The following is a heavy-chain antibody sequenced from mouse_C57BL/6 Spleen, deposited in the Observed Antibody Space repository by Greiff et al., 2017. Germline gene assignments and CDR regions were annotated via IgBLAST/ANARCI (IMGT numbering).Heavy chain of an antibody. J-gene: IGHJ4*01. CDR1: GYTFTGYC. Sequence: QVQLQQSGAELMKPGASVKLSCKATGYTFTGYCIEWVQQRPGHGLEWIGEILPGSGSTNYNAKFKGKATFTADTSSNTAYMQLSSLTTEDSAIYYCARLRRGYSMDYWGQGTSVTVSS. V-gene: IGHV1-9*01. CDR3: ARLRRGYSMDY. D-gene: IGHD2-12*01. CDR2: ILPGSGST.